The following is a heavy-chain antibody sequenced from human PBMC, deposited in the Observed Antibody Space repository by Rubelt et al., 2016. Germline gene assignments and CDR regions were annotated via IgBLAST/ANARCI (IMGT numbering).Heavy chain of an antibody. J-gene: IGHJ4*02. CDR2: IYHSGST. CDR3: AGGDYGDYGY. D-gene: IGHD4-17*01. CDR1: GYSISSGYY. Sequence: QVQLQQWGAGLLKPSETLSLTCTVSGYSISSGYYWGWIRQPPGKGLEWIGSIYHSGSTYYNPSLKSRVTISVDKAKNQFSLKLSSVTAADTAVYYCAGGDYGDYGYWGQGTLVTVSS. V-gene: IGHV4-38-2*02.